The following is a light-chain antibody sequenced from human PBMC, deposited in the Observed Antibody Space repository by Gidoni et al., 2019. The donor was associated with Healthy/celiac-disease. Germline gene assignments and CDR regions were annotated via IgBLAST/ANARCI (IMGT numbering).Light chain of an antibody. CDR1: QVISSY. CDR2: AAS. J-gene: IGKJ2*01. Sequence: ALRMTQSPSSFSASTGDRVTITRRASQVISSYLAWYQQKPGKAPKLLIYAASTLQSGVPSRFSGSGSGTDFTLTISCLQSEDFATYYCQQYYSYPRAFGQXTKLEIK. V-gene: IGKV1-8*01. CDR3: QQYYSYPRA.